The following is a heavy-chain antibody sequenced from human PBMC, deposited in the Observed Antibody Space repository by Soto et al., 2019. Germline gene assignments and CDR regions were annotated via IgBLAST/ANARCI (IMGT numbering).Heavy chain of an antibody. CDR2: IYYSGST. CDR3: ARHLGEGYFDY. J-gene: IGHJ4*02. CDR1: GGSISSGGYS. V-gene: IGHV4-30-2*03. Sequence: PSETLSLTCAVSGGSISSGGYSWTWIRQPPGKGLEWIGSIYYSGSTYYNPSLKSRVTISVDTSKNHFSLNLSSVTAADTALYYCARHLGEGYFDYWGQGTLVTVSS.